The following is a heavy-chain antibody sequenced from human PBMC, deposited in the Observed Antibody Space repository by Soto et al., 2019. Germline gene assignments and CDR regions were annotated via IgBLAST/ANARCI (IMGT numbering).Heavy chain of an antibody. Sequence: SVKVSCKASGGTFSSYTISWVRQAPGQGLEWMGRIIPILGIANYAQKFQGRVTITADKSTSTAYMELSSLRSEDTAVYYCARGGYDILTGYYADNWFDPWGQGTLVT. V-gene: IGHV1-69*02. CDR2: IIPILGIA. CDR3: ARGGYDILTGYYADNWFDP. CDR1: GGTFSSYT. J-gene: IGHJ5*02. D-gene: IGHD3-9*01.